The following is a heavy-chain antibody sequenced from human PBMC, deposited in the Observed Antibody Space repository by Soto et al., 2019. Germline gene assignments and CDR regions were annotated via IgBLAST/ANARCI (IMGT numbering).Heavy chain of an antibody. CDR3: ARVCVFCSGGSCYSSYAFDI. D-gene: IGHD2-15*01. J-gene: IGHJ3*02. CDR2: ISSSSSTI. Sequence: EVQLVESGGGLVQPGGSLRLSCAASGFTFSSYSMNWVRQAPGKGLEWVSYISSSSSTIYYADSVKGRFTISRDNAKNSLYLQMNSLRAEDTAVYYCARVCVFCSGGSCYSSYAFDIWGQGTMVTVSS. V-gene: IGHV3-48*01. CDR1: GFTFSSYS.